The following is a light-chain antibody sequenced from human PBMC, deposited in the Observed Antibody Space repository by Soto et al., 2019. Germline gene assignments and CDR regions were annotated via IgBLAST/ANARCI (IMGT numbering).Light chain of an antibody. Sequence: HPVLTQSPSASASLGASVKLTCTLSSDYSTYAVAWHQQQPEKGPRYLMRLNSDGIHSKGDGIPDRFSGSSSGAERYLTISSLQSEDEADYYCQTWGTGIRVVFGGGTRVTVL. CDR1: SDYSTYA. J-gene: IGLJ2*01. V-gene: IGLV4-69*01. CDR2: LNSDGIH. CDR3: QTWGTGIRVV.